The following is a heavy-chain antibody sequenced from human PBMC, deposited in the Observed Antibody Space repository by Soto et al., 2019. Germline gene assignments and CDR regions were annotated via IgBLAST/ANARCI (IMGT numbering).Heavy chain of an antibody. Sequence: GASVKVSCKASGYTFTSYYMHWVRQAPGQGLEWMGIINPSGGSTSYAQKFQGRVTMTRDTSTSTVYMELSSLRSEDTAVYYCAREGQVVPAASNYYGMDVWGQGTTVTVSS. D-gene: IGHD2-2*01. J-gene: IGHJ6*02. CDR2: INPSGGST. CDR1: GYTFTSYY. V-gene: IGHV1-46*03. CDR3: AREGQVVPAASNYYGMDV.